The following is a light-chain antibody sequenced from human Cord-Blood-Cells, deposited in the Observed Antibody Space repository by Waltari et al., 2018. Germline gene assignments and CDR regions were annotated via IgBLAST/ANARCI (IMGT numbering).Light chain of an antibody. CDR2: AAS. J-gene: IGKJ2*01. Sequence: DIQLTQSPSFLSASVGDRVTITCRASQGISSYLAWYQQKPGKAPKLLIYAASTLQSGVPSRFSGSGSGTEFTLTISSLQPEDFATYYCQQHNSYPYTFGHGTKLEIK. V-gene: IGKV1-9*01. CDR1: QGISSY. CDR3: QQHNSYPYT.